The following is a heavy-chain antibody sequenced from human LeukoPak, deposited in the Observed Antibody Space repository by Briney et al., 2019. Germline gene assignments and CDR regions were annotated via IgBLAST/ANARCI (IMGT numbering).Heavy chain of an antibody. CDR3: ARHFAYSSSSYFDY. CDR1: GASVSSYY. J-gene: IGHJ4*02. D-gene: IGHD6-6*01. CDR2: VYYTGST. Sequence: SETLSLTCSLSGASVSSYYWSWIRQPPGKGLEWIGYVYYTGSTNYNPSLKSRVTMFEDKSKNQFSLRLYSVTVADTAVYYCARHFAYSSSSYFDYWGQGSLVTVSS. V-gene: IGHV4-59*08.